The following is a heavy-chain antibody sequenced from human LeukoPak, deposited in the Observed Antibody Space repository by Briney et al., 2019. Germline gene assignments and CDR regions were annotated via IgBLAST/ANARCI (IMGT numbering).Heavy chain of an antibody. CDR1: GYTFTSYG. J-gene: IGHJ5*02. Sequence: GASVKVSCKASGYTFTSYGISWVRQAPGQGLEWMGWISAYNGNTNYAQKLQGRVTMTTDTSTSTACMELRSLRSDDTAVYYCARDRLEDSSSWLFDPWGQGTLVTVSS. D-gene: IGHD6-13*01. V-gene: IGHV1-18*01. CDR3: ARDRLEDSSSWLFDP. CDR2: ISAYNGNT.